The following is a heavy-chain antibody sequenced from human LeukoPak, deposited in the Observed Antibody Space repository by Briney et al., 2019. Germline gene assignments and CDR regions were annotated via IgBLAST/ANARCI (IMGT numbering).Heavy chain of an antibody. CDR2: ISSSSSYI. V-gene: IGHV3-21*01. CDR1: GFSFSSYS. CDR3: ARGRPHGNDY. D-gene: IGHD4-23*01. J-gene: IGHJ4*02. Sequence: GGSLRLSCAASGFSFSSYSMNWVRQAPGKGLEWVSSISSSSSYIYYADSVKGRFTISRDNAKNSLYLQMNSLRAEDTAVYYCARGRPHGNDYWGQGTLVTVSS.